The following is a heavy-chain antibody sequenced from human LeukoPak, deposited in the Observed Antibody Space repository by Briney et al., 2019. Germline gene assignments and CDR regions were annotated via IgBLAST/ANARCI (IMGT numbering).Heavy chain of an antibody. CDR1: GGSFSGYY. Sequence: SETLSLTCAVYGGSFSGYYWSWIRQPPGKGLEWIGEIDHSGSTNYNPSLKSRVTISVDTSKNQFSLKLSSVTAADTAVYYCARRSSSWYSYYFDYWGQGTLVTVSS. CDR3: ARRSSSWYSYYFDY. D-gene: IGHD6-13*01. V-gene: IGHV4-34*01. CDR2: IDHSGST. J-gene: IGHJ4*02.